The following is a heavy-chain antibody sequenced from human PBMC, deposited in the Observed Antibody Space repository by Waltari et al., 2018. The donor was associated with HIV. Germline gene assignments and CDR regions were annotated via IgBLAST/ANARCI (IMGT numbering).Heavy chain of an antibody. CDR2: ISGSGDTT. CDR3: ARDYGSGNYHNPFQH. D-gene: IGHD3-10*01. Sequence: EVQLLDSGGGLVQPGGSLRLSCAASGFTFSNYAMSWVRQAPSKGLEWVSGISGSGDTTYYADSVKGRFTISRDNSRYTLYLQMKSLRVEDTAIYYCARDYGSGNYHNPFQHWGQGTLVTVFS. CDR1: GFTFSNYA. J-gene: IGHJ1*01. V-gene: IGHV3-23*01.